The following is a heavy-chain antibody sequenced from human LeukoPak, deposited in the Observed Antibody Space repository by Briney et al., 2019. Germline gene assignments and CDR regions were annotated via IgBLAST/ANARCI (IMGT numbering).Heavy chain of an antibody. Sequence: SETLSLTCAVSGGSISSYYWSWIRQPPGEGLEWIGYIYYSGGTNYNPSLKSRVTISVDTSKNQFSLKLSSVTAADTAVYYCARVSDGYYLTFYYCGQGTLVTVSS. CDR1: GGSISSYY. CDR2: IYYSGGT. V-gene: IGHV4-59*01. CDR3: ARVSDGYYLTFYY. J-gene: IGHJ4*02. D-gene: IGHD3-22*01.